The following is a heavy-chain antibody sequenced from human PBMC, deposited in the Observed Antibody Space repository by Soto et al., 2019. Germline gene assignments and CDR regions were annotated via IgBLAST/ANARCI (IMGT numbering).Heavy chain of an antibody. CDR2: ISYDGSNK. Sequence: QVQLVESGGGVVQPGRSLRLSCAASGFTFSSYGMHWVRQAPGKGLEWVAVISYDGSNKYYADSVKGRFTISRDNSKNTLYLQMNSLRAEDTAVYYCAKDWSSSGYWDDAFEIWGQGTMVTVSS. CDR1: GFTFSSYG. D-gene: IGHD3-22*01. V-gene: IGHV3-30*18. J-gene: IGHJ3*02. CDR3: AKDWSSSGYWDDAFEI.